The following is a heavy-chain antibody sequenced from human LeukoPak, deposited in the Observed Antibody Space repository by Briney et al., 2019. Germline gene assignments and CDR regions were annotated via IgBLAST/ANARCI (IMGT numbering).Heavy chain of an antibody. V-gene: IGHV1-46*01. J-gene: IGHJ6*03. CDR1: GYTFTGYY. Sequence: GASVKVSCKASGYTFTGYYMHWVRQAPGQGLEWMGLINPTGGSTGYAQKFQGRVTMTRDMSTSTDYMELSRLRSDDTAVYYCASGTRFGSAPNYYSYYYMDVWGKGTTVTISS. CDR2: INPTGGST. CDR3: ASGTRFGSAPNYYSYYYMDV. D-gene: IGHD3-10*01.